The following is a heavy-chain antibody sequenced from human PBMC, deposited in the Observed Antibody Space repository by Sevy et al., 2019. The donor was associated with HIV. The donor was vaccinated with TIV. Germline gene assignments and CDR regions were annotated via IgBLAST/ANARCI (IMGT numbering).Heavy chain of an antibody. Sequence: SETLSLTCTVSGGSISSYYWSWIRQPPGKGLEWIGYIYYTGSTNYNPSLKSRVTISVDTSKNQFSLKLSSVTAADTAVYYCARLPYSSSWYLRSNYYYYGMDVWGQGTTVTVSS. CDR3: ARLPYSSSWYLRSNYYYYGMDV. CDR2: IYYTGST. J-gene: IGHJ6*02. V-gene: IGHV4-59*08. CDR1: GGSISSYY. D-gene: IGHD6-13*01.